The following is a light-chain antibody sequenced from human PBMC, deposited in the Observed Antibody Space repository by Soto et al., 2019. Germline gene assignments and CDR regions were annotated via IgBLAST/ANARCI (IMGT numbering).Light chain of an antibody. CDR1: SSDVGGRNS. Sequence: QSALAQPASVSGSPGQSITISCTGTSSDVGGRNSVSWYQHHPGKAPKLMLYDVTKRPSGISNLFSGSKSGYTASLTISGLQAEDEADYYCSSYTDTGTVVFGRGTKLTVL. CDR2: DVT. J-gene: IGLJ2*01. CDR3: SSYTDTGTVV. V-gene: IGLV2-14*03.